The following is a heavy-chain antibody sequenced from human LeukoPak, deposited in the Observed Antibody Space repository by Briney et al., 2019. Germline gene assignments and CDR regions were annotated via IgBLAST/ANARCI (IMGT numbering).Heavy chain of an antibody. Sequence: GASVKVSCKASGYIFSDYYMHWVRQAPGQGPEWMGWINPNSGGTNYAQKFQGWVTMTRDTSISTAYMELSRLRSDDTAVYYCARDRSGVTTLHPVVGMDVWGQGTTVTVSS. D-gene: IGHD4-17*01. J-gene: IGHJ6*02. V-gene: IGHV1-2*04. CDR3: ARDRSGVTTLHPVVGMDV. CDR2: INPNSGGT. CDR1: GYIFSDYY.